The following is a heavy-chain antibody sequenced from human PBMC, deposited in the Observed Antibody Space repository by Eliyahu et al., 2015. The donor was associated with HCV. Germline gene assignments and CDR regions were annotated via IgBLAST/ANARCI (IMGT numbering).Heavy chain of an antibody. CDR2: MKNDGSEK. Sequence: WGGQATRXGMEWVANMKNDGSEKYYVDSVKDRFTISRDNARHSLYLQXNSLRVEDTAVYYCVRSLRGNGVRDYXGQGTLVTVS. J-gene: IGHJ4*02. CDR3: VRSLRGNGVRDY. V-gene: IGHV3-7*01. D-gene: IGHD2-8*01.